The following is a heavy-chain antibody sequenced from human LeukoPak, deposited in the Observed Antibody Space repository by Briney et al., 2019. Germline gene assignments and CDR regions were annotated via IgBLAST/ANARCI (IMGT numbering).Heavy chain of an antibody. CDR3: AKRSGVVVPAAPDY. V-gene: IGHV3-23*01. D-gene: IGHD2-2*01. J-gene: IGHJ4*02. CDR1: GFTFSSYA. Sequence: GGSLRLSCAASGFTFSSYAMSWVRQAPGKGLEWVSAISGSGGSTYYADSVKGRFTISRDNSKNTLYLQMSSLRAEDTAVYYCAKRSGVVVPAAPDYWGQGTLVTVSS. CDR2: ISGSGGST.